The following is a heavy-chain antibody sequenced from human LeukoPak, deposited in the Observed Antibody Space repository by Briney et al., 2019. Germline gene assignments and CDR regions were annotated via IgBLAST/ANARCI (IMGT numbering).Heavy chain of an antibody. CDR1: GFTVSNNY. CDR3: ANGGTYSSGP. CDR2: IKPDGSAQ. Sequence: PGGSQRLSCAASGFTVSNNYMSWVRQAPGKGLEWVATIKPDGSAQYYVDSVKGRFTISRDNAKNSLFLQINSLRAEDTAVYYCANGGTYSSGPWGQGTLVTVSS. V-gene: IGHV3-7*01. J-gene: IGHJ5*02. D-gene: IGHD3-22*01.